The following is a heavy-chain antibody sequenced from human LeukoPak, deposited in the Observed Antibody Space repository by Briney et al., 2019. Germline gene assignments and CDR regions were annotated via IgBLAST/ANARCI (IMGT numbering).Heavy chain of an antibody. J-gene: IGHJ4*02. D-gene: IGHD3-16*01. CDR3: ARLNFWSNSYAAPFDS. CDR2: IKQDGSEG. V-gene: IGHV3-7*01. CDR1: KFFFHGYW. Sequence: PGGSLRLSCAASKFFFHGYWMSWVRQAPGKGLEWVANIKQDGSEGYYMDPVKGRFTISRDNAKNLLFLQMNSLRPDDTAVYYCARLNFWSNSYAAPFDSWGQGSLVTVSS.